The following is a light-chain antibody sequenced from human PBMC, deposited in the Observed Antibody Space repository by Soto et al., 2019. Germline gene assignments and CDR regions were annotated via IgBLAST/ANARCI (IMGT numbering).Light chain of an antibody. CDR3: QKYKSVPRT. V-gene: IGKV1-27*01. CDR2: SAS. Sequence: DMQMTQSPPSLSASVGDKITITCRASHDISNYLAWYQQKPGEVPKLLIYSASTLESGVSSRFSGGGAGTYFTIIINSLQPEDAGTYNCQKYKSVPRTFGRGYKVEIK. J-gene: IGKJ1*01. CDR1: HDISNY.